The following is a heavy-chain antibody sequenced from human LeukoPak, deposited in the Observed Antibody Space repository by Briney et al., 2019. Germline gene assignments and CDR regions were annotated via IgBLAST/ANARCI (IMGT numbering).Heavy chain of an antibody. CDR2: SNIDGPTT. J-gene: IGHJ4*02. CDR1: GFTFNRYW. D-gene: IGHD1-26*01. CDR3: ARGSDELGATCVY. V-gene: IGHV3-74*01. Sequence: GVSLTLSCAAYGFTFNRYWMHWLRQAPGKGLVWVSRSNIDGPTTNYEDSVRGRLTVSRDNAKNTLYLQENSLSGGDMAIYYCARGSDELGATCVYWGGGSQVSDPS.